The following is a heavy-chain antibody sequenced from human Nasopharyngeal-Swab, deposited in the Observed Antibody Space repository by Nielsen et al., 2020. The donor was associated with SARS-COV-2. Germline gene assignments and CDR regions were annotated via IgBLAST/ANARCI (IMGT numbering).Heavy chain of an antibody. CDR3: AKADTAMVGYNWFDP. CDR2: ISGSGGST. Sequence: GGSLRLSCAASEFTFSSYAMSWVRQAPGKGLEWVSAISGSGGSTYYADSVKGRFTISRDNSKNTLYLQMNSLRAEDTAVYYCAKADTAMVGYNWFDPWGQGTLVTVSS. D-gene: IGHD5-18*01. CDR1: EFTFSSYA. J-gene: IGHJ5*02. V-gene: IGHV3-23*01.